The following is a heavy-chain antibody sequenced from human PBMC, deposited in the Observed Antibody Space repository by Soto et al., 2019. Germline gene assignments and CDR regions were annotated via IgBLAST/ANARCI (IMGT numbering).Heavy chain of an antibody. CDR2: IRSKAYGGTT. CDR3: AREEYCSGGRCDRNWFDP. J-gene: IGHJ5*02. D-gene: IGHD2-15*01. Sequence: GGSLRLSCTASGFTFGDYAMSWFRQAPGKGLEWVGFIRSKAYGGTTEYAASVKGRFTISRDDSKSIAYLQMNSLRAEDTAVYYCAREEYCSGGRCDRNWFDPRGPGTLVNLSS. CDR1: GFTFGDYA. V-gene: IGHV3-49*03.